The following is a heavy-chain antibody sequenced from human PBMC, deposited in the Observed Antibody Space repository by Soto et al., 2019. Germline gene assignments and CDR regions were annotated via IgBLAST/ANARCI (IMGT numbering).Heavy chain of an antibody. CDR3: ARVTRGYSYRGFDY. J-gene: IGHJ4*02. D-gene: IGHD5-18*01. CDR2: IIPIFGTA. V-gene: IGHV1-69*01. Sequence: QVQLVQSGAEVKKSGSSVKVSCKASGGTFSSYAISWVRQAPGQGLEWMGGIIPIFGTANYAQKFQGRVTIAADESTSTAYMELSSLRSEDTAVYYCARVTRGYSYRGFDYWGQGTLVTVSS. CDR1: GGTFSSYA.